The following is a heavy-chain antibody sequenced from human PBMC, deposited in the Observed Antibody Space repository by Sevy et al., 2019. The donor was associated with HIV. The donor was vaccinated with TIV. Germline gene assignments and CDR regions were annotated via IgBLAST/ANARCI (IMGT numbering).Heavy chain of an antibody. Sequence: ASVKVSCKASGYTFTSYGISWVRQAPGQGLEWMGWISAYNGNTNYAQKLQGRVTMTTDTSTSTAYMGLGSLRSDDTAGYYCARDGYLGTESYYFDYWGQGTLVTVSS. CDR1: GYTFTSYG. J-gene: IGHJ4*02. CDR3: ARDGYLGTESYYFDY. V-gene: IGHV1-18*01. D-gene: IGHD7-27*01. CDR2: ISAYNGNT.